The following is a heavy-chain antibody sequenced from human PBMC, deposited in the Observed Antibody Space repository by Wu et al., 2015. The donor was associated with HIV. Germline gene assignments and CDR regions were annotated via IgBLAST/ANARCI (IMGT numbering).Heavy chain of an antibody. V-gene: IGHV1-46*03. J-gene: IGHJ3*02. Sequence: QVQFVQSGAEVKKPGSSVKVSCKVSGGSLISYYMHWVRQAPGQGLEWMGIIIPSGGGTNYAQKFQGRVTMTRDTSTSTVYMELRRLRSGDTAVYYCARQWANCSGGRCYGSDAFDIWGQGTMVTVSS. D-gene: IGHD2-15*01. CDR3: ARQWANCSGGRCYGSDAFDI. CDR2: IIPSGGGT. CDR1: GGSLISYY.